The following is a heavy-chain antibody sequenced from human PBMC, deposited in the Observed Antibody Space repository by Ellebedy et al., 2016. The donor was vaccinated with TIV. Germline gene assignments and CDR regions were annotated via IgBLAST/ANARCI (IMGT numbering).Heavy chain of an antibody. CDR1: GFIFNNYY. Sequence: GGSLRLXXEASGFIFNNYYMHWIRQAPGKGLEWISFINHDGETKSYADSVEGRFSISRDNAKKSLYLQMDSLRPDDTAIYYCAREEVDENVKVGVAYWGRGTLVTVSS. D-gene: IGHD3-16*01. V-gene: IGHV3-11*01. J-gene: IGHJ4*02. CDR2: INHDGETK. CDR3: AREEVDENVKVGVAY.